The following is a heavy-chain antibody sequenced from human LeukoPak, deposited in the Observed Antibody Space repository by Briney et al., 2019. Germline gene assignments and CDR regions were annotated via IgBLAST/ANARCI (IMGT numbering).Heavy chain of an antibody. CDR1: GGSISSYY. CDR2: IYYSGST. Sequence: PSETLSLTCTVSGGSISSYYWSWIRQPPGKGLEWIGDIYYSGSTNYNPSLKSRVTISVDTSKNQFSLKLSSVTAADTAVYYCARWGSSWYGYYYYYGMDVWGQGTTVTVSS. J-gene: IGHJ6*02. V-gene: IGHV4-59*01. D-gene: IGHD6-13*01. CDR3: ARWGSSWYGYYYYYGMDV.